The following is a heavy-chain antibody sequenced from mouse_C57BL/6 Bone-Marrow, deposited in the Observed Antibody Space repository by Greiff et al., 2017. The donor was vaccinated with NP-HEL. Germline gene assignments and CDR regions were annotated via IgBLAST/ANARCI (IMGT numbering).Heavy chain of an antibody. D-gene: IGHD4-1*01. CDR1: GYSITSGYD. CDR3: ARGLGGFYAMDY. J-gene: IGHJ4*01. V-gene: IGHV3-1*01. CDR2: ISYSGST. Sequence: VQLKESGPGMVKPSQSLSLTCTVTGYSITSGYDWHWIRHFPGNKLEWMGYISYSGSTNYNPSLKSRISITHDTSKNHFFLKLNSVTTEDTATYYCARGLGGFYAMDYWGQGTSVTVSS.